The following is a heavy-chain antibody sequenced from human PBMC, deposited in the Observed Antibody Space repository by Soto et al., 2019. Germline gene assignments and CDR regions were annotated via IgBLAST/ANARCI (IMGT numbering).Heavy chain of an antibody. D-gene: IGHD1-7*01. CDR1: GFTISSHA. Sequence: GGSLRLSCTASGFTISSHAMSWVRQAPGKGLEWVSAFSGSGGSTSFADSVKGRFTISRDNSKNTLYLQMNSLRAEDTAVYYCAKMTGTTLRSWFDPWGQGTLVTVSS. CDR2: FSGSGGST. CDR3: AKMTGTTLRSWFDP. J-gene: IGHJ5*02. V-gene: IGHV3-23*01.